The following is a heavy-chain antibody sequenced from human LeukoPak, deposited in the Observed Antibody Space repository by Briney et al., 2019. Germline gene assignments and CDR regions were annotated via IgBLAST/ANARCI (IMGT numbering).Heavy chain of an antibody. J-gene: IGHJ5*02. CDR1: GYTFTGYY. D-gene: IGHD1-20*01. Sequence: ASVKVSCKASGYTFTGYYMHWVRQAPGQGLEWMGWINPNSGGTNYAQKFQGRVTMTRDTSISTAYMELSSLRSEDTAVYYCARGRHNWNDGWFDPWGQGTLVTVSS. CDR2: INPNSGGT. CDR3: ARGRHNWNDGWFDP. V-gene: IGHV1-2*02.